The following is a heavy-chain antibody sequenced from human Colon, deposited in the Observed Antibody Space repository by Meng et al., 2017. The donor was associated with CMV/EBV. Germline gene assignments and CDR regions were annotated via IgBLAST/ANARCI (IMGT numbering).Heavy chain of an antibody. CDR1: GFTFSSYW. Sequence: LSCAASGFTFSSYWMHWVRQAPGKGLVWVSRINSDGSNTSYADSVKGRFTISRDNAKNTLYLQMNSLRAEDTAVYYCASPITGAFDPWGQGTLVTVSS. J-gene: IGHJ5*02. V-gene: IGHV3-74*01. CDR2: INSDGSNT. D-gene: IGHD1-20*01. CDR3: ASPITGAFDP.